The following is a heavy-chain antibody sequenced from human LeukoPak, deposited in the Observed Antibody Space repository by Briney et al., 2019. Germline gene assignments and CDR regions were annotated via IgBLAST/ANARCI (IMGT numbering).Heavy chain of an antibody. CDR3: ARAPVTRRLDFDY. CDR2: IRYDGSNK. D-gene: IGHD5-18*01. CDR1: GFTFSSYG. Sequence: GGSLRLSCAASGFTFSSYGMHWVRQALGKGLEWVAFIRYDGSNKYYADSVKGRFTISRDNSKNTLYLQMNSLRAEDTAVYYCARAPVTRRLDFDYWGQGTLVTVSS. J-gene: IGHJ4*02. V-gene: IGHV3-30*02.